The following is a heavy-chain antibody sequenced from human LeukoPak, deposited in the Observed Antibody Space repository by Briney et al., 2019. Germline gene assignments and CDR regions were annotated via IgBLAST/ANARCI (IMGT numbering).Heavy chain of an antibody. CDR3: ARQAVPAAITTPWYFDL. CDR2: INHSGST. D-gene: IGHD2-2*02. J-gene: IGHJ2*01. V-gene: IGHV4-34*01. CDR1: GGSFNPYY. Sequence: SETLSLTCAVYGGSFNPYYWSWIRQPPGKGLEWIGEINHSGSTNYNPSLKSRVTISVDTSKNQFSLKLSSVTAADTAVYYCARQAVPAAITTPWYFDLWGRGTLVTVSS.